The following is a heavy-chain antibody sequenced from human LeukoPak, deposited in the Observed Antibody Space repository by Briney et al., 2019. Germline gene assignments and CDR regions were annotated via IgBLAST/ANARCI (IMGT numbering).Heavy chain of an antibody. D-gene: IGHD3-3*01. CDR2: IIPILGIA. Sequence: SVKVSCKASGGTFSSYAISWVRQAPGQGLEWMGRIIPILGIANYAQKFQGRVTITADKSTSTAYMELSSLRSEDTAVYYCARGRYDFWSGYYLPIYYYYYGMDVWGQGTTVTVSS. CDR3: ARGRYDFWSGYYLPIYYYYYGMDV. V-gene: IGHV1-69*04. CDR1: GGTFSSYA. J-gene: IGHJ6*02.